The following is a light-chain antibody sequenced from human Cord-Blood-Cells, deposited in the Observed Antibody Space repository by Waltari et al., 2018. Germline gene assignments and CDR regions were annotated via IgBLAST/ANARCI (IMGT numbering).Light chain of an antibody. J-gene: IGLJ2*01. CDR2: EVS. V-gene: IGLV2-14*03. Sequence: QSALTQPASVSGSPGQSSPISGTATSSHVGGYHYVSWYQQHPGKAPKRMIYEVSNRPSGVSNRFSGSKSGNTASLTISGLQAEDEADYYCSSYTSSSTLVFGGGTKLTVL. CDR1: SSHVGGYHY. CDR3: SSYTSSSTLV.